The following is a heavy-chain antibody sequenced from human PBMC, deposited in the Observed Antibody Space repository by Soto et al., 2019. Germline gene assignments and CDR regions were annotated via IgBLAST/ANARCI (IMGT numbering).Heavy chain of an antibody. CDR1: GGSISSGGYY. D-gene: IGHD3-9*01. V-gene: IGHV4-31*03. Sequence: QVQLQESGPGLVKPSQTLSLTCTVSGGSISSGGYYWSWIRQHPGKGLEWIGYIYYSGSTYYNPSLPRRVTISVDTSKNQFSLKLSSVTAADTAVYYCARGYFDWLFGSSYFDYWGQGTLVTVSS. CDR2: IYYSGST. CDR3: ARGYFDWLFGSSYFDY. J-gene: IGHJ4*02.